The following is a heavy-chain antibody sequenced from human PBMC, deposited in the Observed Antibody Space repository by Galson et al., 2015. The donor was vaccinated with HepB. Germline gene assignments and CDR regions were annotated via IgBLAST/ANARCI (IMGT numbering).Heavy chain of an antibody. V-gene: IGHV4-31*03. CDR3: ASQRSSGKYYFDY. D-gene: IGHD3-22*01. CDR2: IYYSGST. Sequence: TLSLTCTVSGGSISSGGYYWSWIRQHPGKGLEWIGYIYYSGSTYYNPSLKNRVTISVDTSKNQFSLKLSSVTAADTAVYYCASQRSSGKYYFDYWGQGTLVTVSS. J-gene: IGHJ4*02. CDR1: GGSISSGGYY.